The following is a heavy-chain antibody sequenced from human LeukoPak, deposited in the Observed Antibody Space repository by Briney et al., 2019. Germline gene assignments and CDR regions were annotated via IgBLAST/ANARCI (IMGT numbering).Heavy chain of an antibody. J-gene: IGHJ4*02. V-gene: IGHV3-74*01. CDR3: AKVRMRLYYFDY. CDR2: INSDGSST. Sequence: PGGSLRLSCAASGFTFSSYWMHWVRQAPGKGLVWVSRINSDGSSTSYADSVKGRFTISRDNAKNTLYLQMNSLRAEDTAVYYCAKVRMRLYYFDYWGQGTLVTVSS. CDR1: GFTFSSYW. D-gene: IGHD2-8*01.